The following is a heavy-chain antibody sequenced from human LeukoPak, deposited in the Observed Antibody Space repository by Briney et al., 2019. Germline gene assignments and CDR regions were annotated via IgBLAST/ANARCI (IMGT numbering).Heavy chain of an antibody. CDR2: ISSSSSYI. CDR3: ARDGDYYDSRGDAFDI. Sequence: GESLRLSCAASGFTFSSYSMNWVRQAPGKGLEGVSSISSSSSYIYYADSVKGRFTISRENAKYSLYLQMNSLGAEDTAVYYCARDGDYYDSRGDAFDIWGQGAMVTVAS. CDR1: GFTFSSYS. D-gene: IGHD3-22*01. V-gene: IGHV3-21*01. J-gene: IGHJ3*02.